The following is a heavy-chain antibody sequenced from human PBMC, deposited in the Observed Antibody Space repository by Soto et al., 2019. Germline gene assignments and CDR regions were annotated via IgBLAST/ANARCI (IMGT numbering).Heavy chain of an antibody. D-gene: IGHD6-13*01. J-gene: IGHJ6*02. CDR1: GGSISSYY. CDR3: ARMSYSTAPPYDYYYVRDG. V-gene: IGHV4-59*01. Sequence: PSETLSPTCTVSGGSISSYYWSWIRQPPGKGLEWIGYIYYSGSTNYNPSLKSRVTISVDTSKNQFSLKLSSVTAADTAVYYCARMSYSTAPPYDYYYVRDGWGPGTTVTVSS. CDR2: IYYSGST.